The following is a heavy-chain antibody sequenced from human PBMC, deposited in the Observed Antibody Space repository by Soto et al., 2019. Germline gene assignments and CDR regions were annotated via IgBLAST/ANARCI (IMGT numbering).Heavy chain of an antibody. D-gene: IGHD3-9*01. CDR2: IYSGGST. V-gene: IGHV3-66*01. CDR3: ALSRERYFDWLLPSPYFDY. Sequence: EVQLVESGGGLVQPGGSLRLSCAASGFTVSSNYMSWVRQAPGKGLEWVSVIYSGGSTYYADSVKGRFTISRDNSKNTLYLQMNSLRAEDTAVYYCALSRERYFDWLLPSPYFDYWGQGTLVTVSS. CDR1: GFTVSSNY. J-gene: IGHJ4*02.